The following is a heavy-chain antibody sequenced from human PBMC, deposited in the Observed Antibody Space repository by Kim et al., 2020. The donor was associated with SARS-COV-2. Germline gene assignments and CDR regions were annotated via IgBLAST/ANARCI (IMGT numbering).Heavy chain of an antibody. Sequence: LSLTCTVSGGSISSGGYYWSWIRQHPGKGLEWIGYIYYSGSTYYNPSLKSRVTISVDTSKNQFSLKLSSVTAADTAVYYCARVHPGYYDFWSGYPYYYYYGMDVWGQGTTVTVSS. CDR3: ARVHPGYYDFWSGYPYYYYYGMDV. D-gene: IGHD3-3*01. J-gene: IGHJ6*02. CDR2: IYYSGST. CDR1: GGSISSGGYY. V-gene: IGHV4-31*03.